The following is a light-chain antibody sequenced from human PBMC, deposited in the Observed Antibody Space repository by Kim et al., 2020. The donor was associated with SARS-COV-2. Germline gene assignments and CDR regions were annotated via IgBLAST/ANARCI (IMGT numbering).Light chain of an antibody. CDR2: AAS. Sequence: DIQMTQSPSSLSASVGDRVTITCRASQSISSYLNWYRQKPGKAPKLLIYAASSLQSGVPSRFSGSGSGTDFTLTISSLQPEDFATYNCQQSYSTPWTFGQGTKVDIK. J-gene: IGKJ1*01. CDR1: QSISSY. V-gene: IGKV1-39*01. CDR3: QQSYSTPWT.